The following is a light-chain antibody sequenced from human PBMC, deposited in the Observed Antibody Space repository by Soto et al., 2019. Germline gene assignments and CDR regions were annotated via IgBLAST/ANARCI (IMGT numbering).Light chain of an antibody. V-gene: IGKV1-5*03. J-gene: IGKJ1*01. CDR1: QTIISW. CDR2: KAS. CDR3: QHYNSYSEA. Sequence: DIQMTQSPSTLSGSVGDRVTITCRASQTIISWFAWYQQKPGKAPKLLIYKASTLKSGVPSRFSGSGSGTEFTLTISSLQPDDFATYYCQHYNSYSEAFGQGTKVELK.